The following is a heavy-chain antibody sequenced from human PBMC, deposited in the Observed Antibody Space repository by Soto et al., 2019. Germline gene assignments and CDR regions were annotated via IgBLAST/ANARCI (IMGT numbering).Heavy chain of an antibody. J-gene: IGHJ6*02. D-gene: IGHD5-18*01. CDR2: IIPIFGTA. Sequence: QVQLVQSGAEVKKPGSSVKVSCKASGGTFSSYAISWVRQAPGQGLEWMGGIIPIFGTANYAQKFQGRVTITADESTCTAYMELSSLRSEDTAVYYCARGGYSYARGDYYYGMDVWGQGTTVTVSS. CDR3: ARGGYSYARGDYYYGMDV. CDR1: GGTFSSYA. V-gene: IGHV1-69*01.